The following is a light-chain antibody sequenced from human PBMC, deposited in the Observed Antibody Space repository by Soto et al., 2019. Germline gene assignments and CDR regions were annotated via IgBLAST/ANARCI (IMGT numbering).Light chain of an antibody. CDR2: RNN. CDR3: AAWDDSLSGVV. V-gene: IGLV1-47*01. J-gene: IGLJ2*01. Sequence: QPVLTQPPSASGTPGQRVTIACSGSSSNIGSNYVYWYQQLPGTAPKLLIYRNNQRPSGVPDRFSGSKSGTSASLAISGLRSEDEADSYCAAWDDSLSGVVFGGGTKLTVL. CDR1: SSNIGSNY.